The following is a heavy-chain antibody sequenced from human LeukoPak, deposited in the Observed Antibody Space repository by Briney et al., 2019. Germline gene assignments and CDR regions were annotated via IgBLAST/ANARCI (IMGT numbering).Heavy chain of an antibody. V-gene: IGHV4-34*01. J-gene: IGHJ4*02. Sequence: PSETLSLTCAVYGGSFSGYYWSWIRQPPGKGLEWIGEINHSGSTNYNPSLKSRVTISVDTSKNQFSLKLSSVTAAATAVYYCARVGIYDFWSGHSLVAYWGQGTLVTVSS. CDR3: ARVGIYDFWSGHSLVAY. CDR2: INHSGST. D-gene: IGHD3-3*01. CDR1: GGSFSGYY.